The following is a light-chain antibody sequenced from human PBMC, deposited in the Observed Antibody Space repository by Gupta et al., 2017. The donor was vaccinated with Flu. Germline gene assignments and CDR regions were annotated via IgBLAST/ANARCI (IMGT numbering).Light chain of an antibody. V-gene: IGLV3-21*02. CDR2: DDS. Sequence: SYVLTQPPSVSVAPGQTARITCGGNNIGSKSVHWYQQKPGQAPVVVVYDDSDRPSGIPERFSGFNSGNTATLIISRVEAGEEADYYCQVWESSSGNFYVFGTGTEVTVL. J-gene: IGLJ1*01. CDR3: QVWESSSGNFYV. CDR1: NIGSKS.